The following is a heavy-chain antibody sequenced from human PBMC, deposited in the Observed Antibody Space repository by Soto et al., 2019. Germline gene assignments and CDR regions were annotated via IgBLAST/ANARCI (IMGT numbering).Heavy chain of an antibody. CDR2: IYPGDSYT. J-gene: IGHJ4*02. CDR3: ARDYDYALDS. D-gene: IGHD3-16*01. V-gene: IGHV5-51*01. CDR1: GYSFISYW. Sequence: PGESLKISCKGSGYSFISYWIGWVRQTPGKGLEWMGIIYPGDSYTRYSPSFQGQVTISVDKSISTAYLQWNSLKASDTAIYYCARDYDYALDSWGQGTLVTSPQ.